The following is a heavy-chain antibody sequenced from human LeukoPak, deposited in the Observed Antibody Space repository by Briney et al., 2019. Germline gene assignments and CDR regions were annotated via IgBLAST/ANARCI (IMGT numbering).Heavy chain of an antibody. CDR1: GFTFSSYS. CDR2: ISSSSSTI. CDR3: ARVIEVFGSGLLYYFDY. D-gene: IGHD3-10*01. J-gene: IGHJ4*02. V-gene: IGHV3-48*04. Sequence: GGSLRLSCAASGFTFSSYSMNWVRQAPGKGLEWVSYISSSSSTIYYADSVKGRFTISRDNAKNSLYLQMNSLRAEDTAVYYCARVIEVFGSGLLYYFDYWGQGTLVTVSS.